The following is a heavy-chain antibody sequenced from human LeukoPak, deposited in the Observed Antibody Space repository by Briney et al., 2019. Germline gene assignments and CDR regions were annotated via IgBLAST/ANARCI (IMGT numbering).Heavy chain of an antibody. J-gene: IGHJ4*02. Sequence: PSQTLSLTCNVSGGSISTSSDYWSWIRQSAGKGLEWIGRINTSGSTEYNPSLKGRVTISVDTSKNQFSLRLSSVTAADTAVYYCARGGGIGYCSSASCYVLGPDHWGQGTLVTVSS. CDR1: GGSISTSSDY. D-gene: IGHD2-2*01. V-gene: IGHV4-61*02. CDR3: ARGGGIGYCSSASCYVLGPDH. CDR2: INTSGST.